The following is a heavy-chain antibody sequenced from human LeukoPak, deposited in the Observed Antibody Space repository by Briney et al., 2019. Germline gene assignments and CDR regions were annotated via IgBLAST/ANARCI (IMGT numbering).Heavy chain of an antibody. CDR3: AKERNLEIAVAGTIFDY. Sequence: GGSLRLSCGASGFTFSDYSMNWVRQSPGKGLEWVSYIDRFSHTISYADSVKGRFTISRDNSKNMIYLEMNSLRAEDTAVYYCAKERNLEIAVAGTIFDYWGQGTLVTVSS. V-gene: IGHV3-48*01. J-gene: IGHJ4*02. CDR2: IDRFSHTI. D-gene: IGHD6-19*01. CDR1: GFTFSDYS.